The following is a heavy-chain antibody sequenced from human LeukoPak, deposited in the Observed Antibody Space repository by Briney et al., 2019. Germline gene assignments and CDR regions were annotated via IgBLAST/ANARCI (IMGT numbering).Heavy chain of an antibody. CDR3: ARQGPDTAMLDY. Sequence: SETLSLTCTVSGGSISSYYWSWIRQPPGKGLEWIGYIYYSGSTNYNPSLKSRVTISVDTSKNQFSLKLSSVTAADTAVYYCARQGPDTAMLDYWGQGTLVTVSS. J-gene: IGHJ4*02. D-gene: IGHD5-18*01. CDR1: GGSISSYY. V-gene: IGHV4-59*08. CDR2: IYYSGST.